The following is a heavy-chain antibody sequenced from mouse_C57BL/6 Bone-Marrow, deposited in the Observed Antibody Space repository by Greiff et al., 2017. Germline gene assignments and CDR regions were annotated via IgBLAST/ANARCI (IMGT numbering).Heavy chain of an antibody. CDR1: GYTFTSYW. CDR2: IHPNSGST. V-gene: IGHV1-64*01. J-gene: IGHJ4*01. Sequence: QVQLQQPGAELEKPGASVKLSCKASGYTFTSYWMHWVKQRPGQGLEWIGMIHPNSGSTNYNEKFKSKATLTVDKSSSTAYMQLSSLTSEDSAVYYCARAGYYGNHHYAMDYWGQGTSVTVSS. D-gene: IGHD2-1*01. CDR3: ARAGYYGNHHYAMDY.